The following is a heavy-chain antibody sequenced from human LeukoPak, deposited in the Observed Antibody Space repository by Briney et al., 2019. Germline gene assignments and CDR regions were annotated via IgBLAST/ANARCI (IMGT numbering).Heavy chain of an antibody. CDR3: ARVRRAAGMGGYNWFDP. D-gene: IGHD6-13*01. Sequence: ASVKVSCKASEYTFTSYYMHWVRQAPGQGLEWMGIINPSGGSTSYAQKFQGRVTMTRDTSTSTVYMELSSLRSEDTAVYYCARVRRAAGMGGYNWFDPWGQGTLVTVSS. V-gene: IGHV1-46*01. J-gene: IGHJ5*02. CDR2: INPSGGST. CDR1: EYTFTSYY.